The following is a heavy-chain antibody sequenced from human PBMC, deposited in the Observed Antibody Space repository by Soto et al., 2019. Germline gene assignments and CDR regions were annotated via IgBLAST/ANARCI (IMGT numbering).Heavy chain of an antibody. CDR2: INHSGST. V-gene: IGHV4-34*01. Sequence: SETLSLTCAVYGGSFSGYYWSWIRQPPGKGLEWIGEINHSGSTNYNPSLKSRVTISVDTSKNQFSLKLSSVTAADTAVYYCARGTHILSYSIVVVPAAKAENWFDPWGQGTLVTVSS. CDR1: GGSFSGYY. D-gene: IGHD2-2*01. CDR3: ARGTHILSYSIVVVPAAKAENWFDP. J-gene: IGHJ5*02.